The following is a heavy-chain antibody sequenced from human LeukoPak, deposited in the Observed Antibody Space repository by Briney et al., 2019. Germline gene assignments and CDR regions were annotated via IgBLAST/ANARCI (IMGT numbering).Heavy chain of an antibody. CDR1: GGSISSGGHF. V-gene: IGHV4-31*03. CDR2: IYYSGST. J-gene: IGHJ4*02. Sequence: SETLSLTCTVSGGSISSGGHFWRWIRQHPGKGLEWIGYIYYSGSTYYNPSLKSRVTISVDTSKNQFSLKLSSVTAADTAVYYCARDYYDFWSGYRTDYWGQGTLVTVSS. D-gene: IGHD3-3*01. CDR3: ARDYYDFWSGYRTDY.